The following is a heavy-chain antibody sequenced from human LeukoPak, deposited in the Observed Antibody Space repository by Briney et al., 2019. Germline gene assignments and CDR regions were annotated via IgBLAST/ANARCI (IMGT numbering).Heavy chain of an antibody. CDR3: ARVDSGYAYYFDY. CDR2: IIPIFGTA. Sequence: ASVKVFCKASGGTFSSYAISWVRQAPGQGLEWMGGIIPIFGTANYAQKFQGRVTITADKSTSTAYMELSSLRSEDTAVYYCARVDSGYAYYFDYWGQGTLVTVSS. D-gene: IGHD5-12*01. V-gene: IGHV1-69*06. J-gene: IGHJ4*02. CDR1: GGTFSSYA.